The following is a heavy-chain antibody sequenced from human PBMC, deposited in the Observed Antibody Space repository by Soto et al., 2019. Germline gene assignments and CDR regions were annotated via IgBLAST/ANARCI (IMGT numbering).Heavy chain of an antibody. CDR1: GGTFSSYT. CDR3: ARERYCSGGSCYSEAFDI. D-gene: IGHD2-15*01. Sequence: SVKVSCKASGGTFSSYTISWVRQAPGQGLEWMGRIIPILGVANYAQKFQGRVTITADKSTSTAYMELSSLRSEDTAVYYCARERYCSGGSCYSEAFDIWGQGTMVTVSS. V-gene: IGHV1-69*04. J-gene: IGHJ3*02. CDR2: IIPILGVA.